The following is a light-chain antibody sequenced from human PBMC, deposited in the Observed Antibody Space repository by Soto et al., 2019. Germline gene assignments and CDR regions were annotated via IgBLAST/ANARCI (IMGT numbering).Light chain of an antibody. CDR1: QSVSSSY. V-gene: IGKV3-20*01. Sequence: EIVLTQSPGTLSLSPGERATLSCRASQSVSSSYLAWYQQKPGQAPRLLIYGASSRATGIPDRFSGSGSGTDFTLTISNVRPEDFAVYYCQQYRSWPRTFGQGTKVEIK. J-gene: IGKJ1*01. CDR2: GAS. CDR3: QQYRSWPRT.